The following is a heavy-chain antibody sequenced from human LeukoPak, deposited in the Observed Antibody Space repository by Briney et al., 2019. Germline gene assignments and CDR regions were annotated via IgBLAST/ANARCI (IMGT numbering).Heavy chain of an antibody. CDR2: INPNSGGT. CDR3: ARRRRWLDPVDY. Sequence: ASVKVSCKASGYTLTGYYMYWVRQAPGQGLEWMGWINPNSGGTNYAQKFQGRVTMTRDTSISTAYMELSRLRSDDTAVYYCARRRRWLDPVDYWGQGTLVTVSS. CDR1: GYTLTGYY. D-gene: IGHD6-19*01. J-gene: IGHJ4*02. V-gene: IGHV1-2*02.